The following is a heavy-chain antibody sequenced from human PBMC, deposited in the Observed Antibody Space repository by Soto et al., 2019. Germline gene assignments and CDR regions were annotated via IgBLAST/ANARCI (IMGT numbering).Heavy chain of an antibody. J-gene: IGHJ4*02. CDR1: GGSISSYY. V-gene: IGHV4-4*07. Sequence: QVQLQESGPGLEKPSETLSLTCTVSGGSISSYYWSWIRQPAGKGLEWIGRIYTSGSTNYNPSLKRGVTRSVETSKNQFSLKLSSVTAADTAVYYCARAGDWNDWGGGWYFDYWGQGTLVTVSS. CDR3: ARAGDWNDWGGGWYFDY. D-gene: IGHD1-1*01. CDR2: IYTSGST.